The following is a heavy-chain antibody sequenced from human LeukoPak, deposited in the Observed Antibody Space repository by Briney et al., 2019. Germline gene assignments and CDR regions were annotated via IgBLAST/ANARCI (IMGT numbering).Heavy chain of an antibody. CDR3: GSRIATAGSVDY. J-gene: IGHJ4*02. CDR1: GFSVSSNY. CDR2: IYSSGST. Sequence: HPGGSLRLSCAASGFSVSSNYMSWVRQAPGKGLEWVSVIYSSGSTYYPDSVKGRFTISRDNSKNTLHLQMNTLRAEDTAVYYCGSRIATAGSVDYWGQGTQVTVSS. D-gene: IGHD6-13*01. V-gene: IGHV3-53*01.